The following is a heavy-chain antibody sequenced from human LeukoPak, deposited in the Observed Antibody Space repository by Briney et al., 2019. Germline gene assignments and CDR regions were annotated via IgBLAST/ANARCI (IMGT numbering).Heavy chain of an antibody. CDR1: GYTFTSYG. D-gene: IGHD3-22*01. J-gene: IGHJ4*02. Sequence: ASVKVSCKASGYTFTSYGISWVRQAPGQGLEWMGWISAYNGNTNYAQKLQGRVTMTTDTSTSTAYTELRSLRSDDTAVYYCARDWDYYDSSGYYVDYWGQGTLVSVSS. CDR3: ARDWDYYDSSGYYVDY. V-gene: IGHV1-18*01. CDR2: ISAYNGNT.